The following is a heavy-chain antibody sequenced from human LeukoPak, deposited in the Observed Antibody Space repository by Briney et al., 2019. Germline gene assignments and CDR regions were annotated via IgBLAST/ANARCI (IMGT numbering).Heavy chain of an antibody. V-gene: IGHV3-23*01. CDR3: AKTGRDYGDFFYFDY. D-gene: IGHD4-17*01. Sequence: GGSLRLSCAASGFTFSSYAMSWVRQAPGKGLEWVSAISGSGGSTYYADPVKGRFTISRDNSKNTLYLQISSLRVEDTAVYYCAKTGRDYGDFFYFDYWGQGTLVTVSS. J-gene: IGHJ4*02. CDR1: GFTFSSYA. CDR2: ISGSGGST.